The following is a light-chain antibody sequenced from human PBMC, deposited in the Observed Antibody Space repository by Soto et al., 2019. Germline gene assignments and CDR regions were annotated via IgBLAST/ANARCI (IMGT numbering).Light chain of an antibody. CDR1: SSDVGGYNY. Sequence: QSVLTQPPSASGSPGQSVAISCTGTSSDVGGYNYVSWYQQHPGKAPKLMIYDVTKRPSGVPDRFSGSRSGNTASLTISGLQAEDEADYYCCSYAGSYTYVLGAGTKVTVL. V-gene: IGLV2-11*01. CDR2: DVT. CDR3: CSYAGSYTYV. J-gene: IGLJ1*01.